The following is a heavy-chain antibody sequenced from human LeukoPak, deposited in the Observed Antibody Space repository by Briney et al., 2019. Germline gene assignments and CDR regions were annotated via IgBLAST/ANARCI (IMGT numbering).Heavy chain of an antibody. CDR2: INHGGST. CDR1: GGSFSGYY. CDR3: ARGLYYDYVWGSYRYAYFDY. D-gene: IGHD3-16*02. V-gene: IGHV4-34*01. J-gene: IGHJ4*02. Sequence: SETLSLTCAVYGGSFSGYYWTWIRQPPGKGLEWIGEINHGGSTNYNPSLKSRVTISVDTSKNQFSLKLSSVTAADTAVYYCARGLYYDYVWGSYRYAYFDYWGQGTLVTVSS.